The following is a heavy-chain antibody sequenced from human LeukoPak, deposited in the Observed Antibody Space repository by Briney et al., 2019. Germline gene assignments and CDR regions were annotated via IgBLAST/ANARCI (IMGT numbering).Heavy chain of an antibody. CDR3: ARDRRIAANWFDP. Sequence: ASVKVSCKASGYTFTSYAMHWVRQAPGQRLEWMGWINAGNGNTKYSQKFQGRVTTTRDTSASTAYMELSSLRSEDTAVYYCARDRRIAANWFDPWGQGTLVTVSS. V-gene: IGHV1-3*01. CDR2: INAGNGNT. J-gene: IGHJ5*02. CDR1: GYTFTSYA. D-gene: IGHD6-13*01.